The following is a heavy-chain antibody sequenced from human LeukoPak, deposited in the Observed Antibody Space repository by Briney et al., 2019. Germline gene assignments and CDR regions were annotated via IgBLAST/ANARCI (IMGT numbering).Heavy chain of an antibody. J-gene: IGHJ5*02. CDR3: ARTMIVGYLSLFDP. CDR2: INPNSGGT. V-gene: IGHV1-2*02. CDR1: GYTFTGYY. D-gene: IGHD3-22*01. Sequence: GASVKVSCKASGYTFTGYYMHWVRQAPGQGLEWMGWINPNSGGTNYAQKFQGRVTMTRDTSITTAYMELSRLRSDDTAVHYCARTMIVGYLSLFDPWGQGTLVTVSS.